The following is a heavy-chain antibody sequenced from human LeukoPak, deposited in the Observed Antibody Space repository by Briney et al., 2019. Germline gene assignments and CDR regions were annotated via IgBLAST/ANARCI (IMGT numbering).Heavy chain of an antibody. CDR2: INPNSGGT. D-gene: IGHD3-10*01. V-gene: IGHV1-2*02. Sequence: ASVKVSCKASGYTFTGYYMHWVRQAPGQGLEWMGWINPNSGGTNYAQKFQGRVTMTRDTSISTAYMELRRLRSDDTAVYYCARAEFGEFQFDPWGQGTLVTVSS. CDR1: GYTFTGYY. J-gene: IGHJ5*02. CDR3: ARAEFGEFQFDP.